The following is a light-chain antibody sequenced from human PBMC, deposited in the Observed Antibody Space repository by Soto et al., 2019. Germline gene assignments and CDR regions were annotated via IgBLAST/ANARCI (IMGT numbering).Light chain of an antibody. J-gene: IGLJ1*01. CDR2: GNS. Sequence: QSVLTQPPSVSGAPGQRVTISCTGSSSNIGAGYDVHWYQQLPGTAPKPLVYGNSNRPSGVPDRFSGSKSGTSASLAITGPQAEDEPDYSCKSYDSSLSGYVFGTGTKITVL. CDR3: KSYDSSLSGYV. CDR1: SSNIGAGYD. V-gene: IGLV1-40*01.